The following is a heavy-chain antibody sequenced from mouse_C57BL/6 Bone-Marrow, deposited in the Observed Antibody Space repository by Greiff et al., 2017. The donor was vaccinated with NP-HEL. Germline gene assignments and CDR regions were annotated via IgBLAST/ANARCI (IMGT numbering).Heavy chain of an antibody. V-gene: IGHV1-50*01. CDR2: IDPSDSYT. CDR1: GYTFTSYW. CDR3: ARELTYAMDY. Sequence: QVQLKQPGAELVKPGASVKLSCKASGYTFTSYWMQWVKQRPGQGLEWIGEIDPSDSYTNYNQKFKGKATLTVDTSSSTAYMQLSSLTSEDSAVYYCARELTYAMDYWGQGTSVTVAS. D-gene: IGHD1-3*01. J-gene: IGHJ4*01.